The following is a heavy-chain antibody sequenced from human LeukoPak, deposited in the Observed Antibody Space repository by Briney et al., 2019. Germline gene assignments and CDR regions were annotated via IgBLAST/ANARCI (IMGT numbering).Heavy chain of an antibody. Sequence: GGSLRLSCAASGFTFSSYGMHWVRQAPGKGLEWVAVISYDGSNKYYADSVKGRFTISRDNSKNTLYLQMNSLRAEDTAVYYCAKDWYYYGSSGHQDDYWGQGTLVTVSS. CDR2: ISYDGSNK. CDR3: AKDWYYYGSSGHQDDY. J-gene: IGHJ4*02. V-gene: IGHV3-30*18. CDR1: GFTFSSYG. D-gene: IGHD3-22*01.